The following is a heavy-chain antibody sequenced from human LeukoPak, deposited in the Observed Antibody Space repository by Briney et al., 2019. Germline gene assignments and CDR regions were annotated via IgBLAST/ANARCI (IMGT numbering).Heavy chain of an antibody. Sequence: GGSLRLSCAASGFTFSSYGMSWVRQAPGKGLEWVSSINNSGGSTYYADSVKGRFTISRDNAKNSLYLQMNSLRAEDTAVYYCAELGITMIGGVWGKGTTVTISS. CDR3: AELGITMIGGV. CDR2: INNSGGST. V-gene: IGHV3-23*01. CDR1: GFTFSSYG. J-gene: IGHJ6*04. D-gene: IGHD3-10*02.